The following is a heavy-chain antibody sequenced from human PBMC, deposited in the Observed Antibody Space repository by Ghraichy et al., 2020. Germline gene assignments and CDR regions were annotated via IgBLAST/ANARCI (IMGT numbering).Heavy chain of an antibody. D-gene: IGHD3-22*01. J-gene: IGHJ4*02. CDR2: INPSAGST. Sequence: ASVKVSCKASGYTFTIYYMHWVRQAPGQGLEWMGIINPSAGSTNYAQRFQGRVTMTRDTSTSTVYMELSSLRSEDTAVYYCARGFNPSNYYYESSGYYSGWGQGTLVTVSS. CDR1: GYTFTIYY. CDR3: ARGFNPSNYYYESSGYYSG. V-gene: IGHV1-46*03.